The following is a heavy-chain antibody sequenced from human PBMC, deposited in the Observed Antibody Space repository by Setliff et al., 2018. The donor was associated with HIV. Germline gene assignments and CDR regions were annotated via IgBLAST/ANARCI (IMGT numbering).Heavy chain of an antibody. J-gene: IGHJ4*02. CDR3: ASARIPTGGTSTSFDY. V-gene: IGHV3-7*01. CDR2: IKQDESER. D-gene: IGHD1-1*01. Sequence: PGGSLRLSCAASGFTFGRHWMSWVRQAPGKGLEWVANIKQDESERFYVDPVRGRFTISRDNSKNTLYLQLSSLRPEDTAVYYCASARIPTGGTSTSFDYWGQGTLVTVSS. CDR1: GFTFGRHW.